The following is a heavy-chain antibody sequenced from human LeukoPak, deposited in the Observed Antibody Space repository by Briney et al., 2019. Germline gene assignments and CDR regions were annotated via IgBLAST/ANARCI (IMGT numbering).Heavy chain of an antibody. CDR2: ISGSGGST. V-gene: IGHV3-23*01. CDR1: GFTFSSYA. D-gene: IGHD3-10*01. CDR3: AAMVPYYYYGMDV. J-gene: IGHJ6*02. Sequence: PGGSLRLSCAASGFTFSSYAMSSVRQAPGKGLEWVSAISGSGGSTYYADSVKGRFTISRDNSKNTLYLQMNSLRAEDTAVYSCAAMVPYYYYGMDVWGQGTTVTVSS.